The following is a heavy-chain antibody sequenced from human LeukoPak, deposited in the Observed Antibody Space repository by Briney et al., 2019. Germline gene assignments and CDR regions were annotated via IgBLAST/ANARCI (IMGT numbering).Heavy chain of an antibody. CDR1: GGSFSGYY. D-gene: IGHD6-6*01. J-gene: IGHJ2*01. CDR3: ARGRAGRRYPWYFDL. Sequence: SETLSLTCAVYGGSFSGYYWSWIRQPPGKGLEWIGEINHSGSTNYNPSLKSRVTISVDTSKNQSSLKLSSVTAADTAVYYCARGRAGRRYPWYFDLWGRGTLVTVSS. V-gene: IGHV4-34*01. CDR2: INHSGST.